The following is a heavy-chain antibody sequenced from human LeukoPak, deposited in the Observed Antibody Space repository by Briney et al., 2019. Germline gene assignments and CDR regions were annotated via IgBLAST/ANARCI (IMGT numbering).Heavy chain of an antibody. V-gene: IGHV1-69*05. CDR1: RDTFNHYA. CDR3: ARGKQLWNFDS. D-gene: IGHD5-18*01. CDR2: TFPMFGTS. J-gene: IGHJ4*02. Sequence: SVKVSCKASRDTFNHYAITWVRQAPGQGPEWMGGTFPMFGTSTYAQKFQGRITITTDESTTTAYMELTSLTSEDTAVYYCARGKQLWNFDSWGQGTLVTVSS.